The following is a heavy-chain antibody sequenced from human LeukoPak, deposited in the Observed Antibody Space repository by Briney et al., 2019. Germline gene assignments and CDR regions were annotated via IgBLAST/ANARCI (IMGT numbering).Heavy chain of an antibody. V-gene: IGHV3-9*01. J-gene: IGHJ6*02. CDR1: GFTFDDYA. D-gene: IGHD4-23*01. CDR3: AKGIPPWIVVTGPHYYYGMDV. Sequence: PGRSLRLSCAASGFTFDDYAMHWVRQAPGKGLEWVSGISWNSGSIGYADSVKGRFTISRDNAKNSLYLQMNSLRAEDTALYYCAKGIPPWIVVTGPHYYYGMDVWGQGTTVTVSS. CDR2: ISWNSGSI.